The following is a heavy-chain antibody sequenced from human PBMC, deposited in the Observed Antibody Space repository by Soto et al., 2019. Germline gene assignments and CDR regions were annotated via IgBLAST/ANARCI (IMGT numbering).Heavy chain of an antibody. Sequence: QVQLQESGPGLVEPSQTLSLTCTVSGDSLSNGYYTWRWIRQHPGKDLEWIGHIYNSVNTYSNPSLKCRVTKSSDTSTNQFSLKLSSVTAADRAGYYCARGPSWYKVDSSGQGTLVTVSS. CDR1: GDSLSNGYYT. J-gene: IGHJ4*02. D-gene: IGHD6-13*01. V-gene: IGHV4-30-4*01. CDR2: IYNSVNT. CDR3: ARGPSWYKVDS.